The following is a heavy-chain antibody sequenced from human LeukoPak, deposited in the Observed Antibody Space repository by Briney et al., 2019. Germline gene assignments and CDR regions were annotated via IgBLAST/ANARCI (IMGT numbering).Heavy chain of an antibody. CDR2: IKQDGSEK. CDR1: GFTFRSYW. CDR3: AKDMGASCCAPDDY. D-gene: IGHD2-2*01. Sequence: PGGSLRLSCAASGFTFRSYWMSWVRQAPGKGLEWVANIKQDGSEKYYVDSVKGRFTISRDNAKNSMYLQMNSLRAEDTALYYCAKDMGASCCAPDDYWGQGTLVTVSS. J-gene: IGHJ4*02. V-gene: IGHV3-7*03.